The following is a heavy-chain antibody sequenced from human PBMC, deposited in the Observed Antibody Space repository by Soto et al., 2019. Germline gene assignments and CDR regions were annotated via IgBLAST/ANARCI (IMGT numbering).Heavy chain of an antibody. Sequence: QVQLQESGPGLLKTSQTLALTCSVSGASITSDGYYWSRIRQFPGKGLEWIGHIYYSGNSYYNLSLGSRLLISVDTSKNQFSLKLSSVTAADTAVYYCARTVGSGSPDVDYWGQGILVTVSS. CDR3: ARTVGSGSPDVDY. CDR1: GASITSDGYY. D-gene: IGHD3-10*01. V-gene: IGHV4-31*03. CDR2: IYYSGNS. J-gene: IGHJ4*02.